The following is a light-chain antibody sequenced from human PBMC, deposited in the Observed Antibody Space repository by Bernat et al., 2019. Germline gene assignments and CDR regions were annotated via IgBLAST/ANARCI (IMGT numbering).Light chain of an antibody. CDR3: QQYDNLPVT. V-gene: IGKV1-33*01. CDR1: QDISNY. CDR2: DAS. J-gene: IGKJ3*01. Sequence: DIQMTQSPSSLSASVGDRVTITCQASQDISNYLNWYQQKPGKAPKLQIYDASNLETGVPSRFSGSGSGTDFTFTISSLQPEDIATYYCQQYDNLPVTFGPGTKVAIK.